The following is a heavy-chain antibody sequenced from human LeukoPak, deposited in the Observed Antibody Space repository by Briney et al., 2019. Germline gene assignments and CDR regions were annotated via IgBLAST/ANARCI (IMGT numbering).Heavy chain of an antibody. D-gene: IGHD5-12*01. Sequence: GGSLRLSCAASEFTFSNYAMHWVRQAPGKGLEWVGFIWYDGSTQYLASLVKGGSTIVSDYPKLYLLMDSLRAEDTAVNYCARDRGHSGYDLYDHWGQGTLVTVSS. CDR2: IWYDGSTQ. CDR1: EFTFSNYA. V-gene: IGHV3-33*01. CDR3: ARDRGHSGYDLYDH. J-gene: IGHJ4*02.